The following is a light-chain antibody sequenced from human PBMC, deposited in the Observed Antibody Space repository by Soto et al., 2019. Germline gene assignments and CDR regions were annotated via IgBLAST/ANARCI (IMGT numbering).Light chain of an antibody. CDR1: QGVXSY. J-gene: IGKJ1*01. Sequence: EIVLTQSPATLSLSPGESATLSCRASQGVXSYLVWYEQKPGQAPRIFIXGESTRATGIPGRFRGSGSGTEFTLTITSLQSEDFSVYYCQQYYKWPQWTIGQGTKVDIK. CDR3: QQYYKWPQWT. CDR2: GES. V-gene: IGKV3-15*01.